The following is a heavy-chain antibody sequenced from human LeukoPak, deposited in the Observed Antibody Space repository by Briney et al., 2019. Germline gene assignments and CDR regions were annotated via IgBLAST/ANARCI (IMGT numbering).Heavy chain of an antibody. CDR2: IYPSDSDV. D-gene: IGHD7-27*01. J-gene: IGHJ4*02. V-gene: IGHV5-51*01. CDR1: GYSFTSYW. Sequence: GESLQISCKGSGYSFTSYWIGWVRQMPGKGMDWRGIIYPSDSDVRYSPSFQGQVTISADKSISTAYLQWNSLRASDTAMYYCARHGDVDYWGQGTLVTVSS. CDR3: ARHGDVDY.